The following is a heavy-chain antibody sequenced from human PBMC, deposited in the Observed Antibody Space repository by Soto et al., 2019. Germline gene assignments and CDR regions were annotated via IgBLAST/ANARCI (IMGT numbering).Heavy chain of an antibody. CDR3: AKEYSGYDHCEY. CDR1: GFTCSSYD. CDR2: ISYDGSNK. J-gene: IGHJ4*02. Sequence: QVQLVESGGGVFQPGRSLRLSCAASGFTCSSYDMHWVRQAPGKGLEWVAVISYDGSNKYYADSVKGRFTISRDNSKNTLYLQMNSLRAEDTAVYYCAKEYSGYDHCEYWVQGTLVTVSS. V-gene: IGHV3-30*18. D-gene: IGHD5-12*01.